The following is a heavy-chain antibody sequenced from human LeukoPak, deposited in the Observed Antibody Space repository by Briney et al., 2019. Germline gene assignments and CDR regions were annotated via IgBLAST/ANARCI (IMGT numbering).Heavy chain of an antibody. CDR1: GFTFSSYA. CDR3: AKLMIYSSGWYFDY. CDR2: ISGSGGST. J-gene: IGHJ4*02. D-gene: IGHD6-19*01. Sequence: GGSLRLSCAASGFTFSSYAMSWVRQAPGKGLEWVSAISGSGGSTYYADSVKGGLTISRDNSKNTLYLQMNSLRAEDTAVYYCAKLMIYSSGWYFDYWGQGTLVTVSS. V-gene: IGHV3-23*01.